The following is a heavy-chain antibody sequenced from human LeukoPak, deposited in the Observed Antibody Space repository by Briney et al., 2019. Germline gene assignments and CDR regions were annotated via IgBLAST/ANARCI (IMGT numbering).Heavy chain of an antibody. D-gene: IGHD3-22*01. CDR2: IIPNLGTT. V-gene: IGHV1-69*04. Sequence: EASVKVSCKASGGTSNSHAISWVRQAPGQGLEWMGRIIPNLGTTNRAQNFQDRVTLTADKSTNTAYMELTSPTSDDTAVYYCATTNDGGGYQWGDFFDFWGQGTLVTVSS. CDR1: GGTSNSHA. CDR3: ATTNDGGGYQWGDFFDF. J-gene: IGHJ4*02.